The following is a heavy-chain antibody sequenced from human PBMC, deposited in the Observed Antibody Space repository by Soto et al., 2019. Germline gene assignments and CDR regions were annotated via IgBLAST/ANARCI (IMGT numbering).Heavy chain of an antibody. V-gene: IGHV4-34*01. CDR3: ARASCSTSCYSDY. CDR2: INHSGST. Sequence: SETLSLTCAVYGGSFSGYYWSWIRQPPGKGLEWIGEINHSGSTNYNPSLKSRVTISVDTSKNQFSLKLSSVTAADTAVYYCARASCSTSCYSDYWGQGTLVTVSS. J-gene: IGHJ4*02. D-gene: IGHD2-2*01. CDR1: GGSFSGYY.